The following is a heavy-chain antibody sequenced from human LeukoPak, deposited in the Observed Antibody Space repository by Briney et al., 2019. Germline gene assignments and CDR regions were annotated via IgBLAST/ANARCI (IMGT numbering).Heavy chain of an antibody. J-gene: IGHJ4*02. CDR2: ISSVSNTI. Sequence: GGSLRLSCAASGFTFSSFSMNWVRQAPGKGLEWVSYISSVSNTIYYADSVKGRFTISRDNSKNTLYLQMNSLRAEDTAVYYCAKDVKAPGVREPSDYWGQGTLVTVSS. CDR3: AKDVKAPGVREPSDY. V-gene: IGHV3-48*01. D-gene: IGHD3-10*01. CDR1: GFTFSSFS.